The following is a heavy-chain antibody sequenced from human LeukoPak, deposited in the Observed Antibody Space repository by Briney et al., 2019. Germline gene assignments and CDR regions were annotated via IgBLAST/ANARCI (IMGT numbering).Heavy chain of an antibody. J-gene: IGHJ4*02. CDR3: ARDIVVVPAAMKGTYYFDY. CDR1: GYTFTGYY. D-gene: IGHD2-2*01. Sequence: ASVKVSCKASGYTFTGYYMHWVRQAPGQGLEWMGWINPNSGGTNYAQKFRGRVTMTRDTSISTAYMELSRLRSDDTAVYYCARDIVVVPAAMKGTYYFDYWGQGTLVTVSS. V-gene: IGHV1-2*02. CDR2: INPNSGGT.